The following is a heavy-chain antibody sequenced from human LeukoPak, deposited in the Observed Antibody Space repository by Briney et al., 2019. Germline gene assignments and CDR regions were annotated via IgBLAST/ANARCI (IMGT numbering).Heavy chain of an antibody. J-gene: IGHJ4*02. V-gene: IGHV1-2*02. CDR3: AKSWYYYGSGSDY. CDR2: INPNSGGT. CDR1: GYTFTGYY. Sequence: ASVKVSCKASGYTFTGYYMHWVRQAPGRGLEWMGWINPNSGGTNYAQKFQGRVTMTRDTSISTAYIELSRLRSDDTAVYYCAKSWYYYGSGSDYWGQGTLVTVSS. D-gene: IGHD3-10*01.